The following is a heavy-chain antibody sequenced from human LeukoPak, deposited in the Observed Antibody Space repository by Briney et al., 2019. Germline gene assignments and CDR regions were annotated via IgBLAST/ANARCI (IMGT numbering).Heavy chain of an antibody. J-gene: IGHJ5*02. CDR3: ARLLSLTGTGNNWFDP. V-gene: IGHV5-51*01. Sequence: GESLKISCKASGYSFTTFWIGWVRQMPGKGLEWMGFIYPGDSDTRYSPSFQGQVTISADKSISTAYLQWSSLKASDTAMYYCARLLSLTGTGNNWFDPWGQGTLVAVSS. CDR1: GYSFTTFW. CDR2: IYPGDSDT. D-gene: IGHD1-7*01.